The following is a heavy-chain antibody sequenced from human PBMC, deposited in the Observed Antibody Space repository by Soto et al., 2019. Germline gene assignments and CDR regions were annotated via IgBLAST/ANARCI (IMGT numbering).Heavy chain of an antibody. D-gene: IGHD3-3*01. Sequence: GASVKVSCKASGYTFTSYGISWVRQAPGQGLEWMGWISAYNGNTNYAQKLQGRVTMTTDTSTSTAYMELRSLRSDDTAVYYCARTPGITIFGVVNPTNWFDPWGQGTLVTVSS. J-gene: IGHJ5*02. CDR1: GYTFTSYG. CDR3: ARTPGITIFGVVNPTNWFDP. CDR2: ISAYNGNT. V-gene: IGHV1-18*01.